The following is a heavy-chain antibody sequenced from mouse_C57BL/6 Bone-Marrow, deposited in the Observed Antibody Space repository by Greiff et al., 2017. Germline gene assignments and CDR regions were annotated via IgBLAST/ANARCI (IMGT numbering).Heavy chain of an antibody. CDR3: ARDPIYYYGSSYGGFAY. CDR2: ISDGGSYT. CDR1: GFTFSSYA. Sequence: EVKLMESGGGLVKPGGSLKLSCAASGFTFSSYAMSWVRQTPEKRLEWVATISDGGSYTYYPDNVKGRFTISRDNAKNNLYLHMSHLKSEDTAMYYCARDPIYYYGSSYGGFAYWGQGTLVTVSA. D-gene: IGHD1-1*01. V-gene: IGHV5-4*01. J-gene: IGHJ3*01.